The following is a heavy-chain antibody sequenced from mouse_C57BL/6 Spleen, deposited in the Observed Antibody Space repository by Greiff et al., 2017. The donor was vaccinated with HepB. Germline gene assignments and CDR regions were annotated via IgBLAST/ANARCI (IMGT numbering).Heavy chain of an antibody. V-gene: IGHV5-9*01. D-gene: IGHD1-1*01. CDR2: ISGGGGNT. Sequence: EVQLIESGGGLVKPGGSLKLSCAASGFTFSSYTMSWVRQTPEKRLEWVATISGGGGNTYYPDSVKGRFTISRDNAKNTLYLQMSSLRSEDTALYYCARRAGDYYGSSYGYFDVWGTGTTVTVSS. J-gene: IGHJ1*03. CDR3: ARRAGDYYGSSYGYFDV. CDR1: GFTFSSYT.